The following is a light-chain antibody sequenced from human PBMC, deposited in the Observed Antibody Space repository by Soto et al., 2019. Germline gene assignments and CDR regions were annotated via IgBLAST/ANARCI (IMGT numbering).Light chain of an antibody. CDR3: QQYGTSLLT. J-gene: IGKJ4*01. V-gene: IGKV3-20*01. CDR1: QSISSSY. CDR2: GAS. Sequence: MVSTQSPGTLSLSPGERATLSCRAGQSISSSYLAWYQQKPGQAPRLLIYGASSRATGIPDRFSGSGSGTDFTLTVSRLEPEDFAVYYCQQYGTSLLTFGGGTKVEIK.